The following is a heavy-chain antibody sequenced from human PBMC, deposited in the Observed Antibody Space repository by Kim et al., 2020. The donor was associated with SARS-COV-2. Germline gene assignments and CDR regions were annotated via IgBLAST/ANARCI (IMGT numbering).Heavy chain of an antibody. CDR2: RGDNP. J-gene: IGHJ6*03. CDR3: AKRMDV. Sequence: RGDNPYYTDSVKGRFTISRDNARNTVYLQMNSLRAEDTAVYYCAKRMDVWGKGTTVIVSS. V-gene: IGHV3-23*01.